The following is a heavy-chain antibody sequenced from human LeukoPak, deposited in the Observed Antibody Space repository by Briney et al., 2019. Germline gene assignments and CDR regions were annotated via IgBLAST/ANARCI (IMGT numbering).Heavy chain of an antibody. V-gene: IGHV3-23*01. D-gene: IGHD4-17*01. CDR2: ISGSGGST. J-gene: IGHJ5*02. CDR1: GFTFSSYA. CDR3: AKVGLGDYGDYGWFDP. Sequence: GGSLRLSCAASGFTFSSYAMSWVRQAPGKGLEWVSAISGSGGSTCYADSVKGRFTISRDNSKNTLYLQMNSLRAEDTAVYYCAKVGLGDYGDYGWFDPWGQGTLVTVSS.